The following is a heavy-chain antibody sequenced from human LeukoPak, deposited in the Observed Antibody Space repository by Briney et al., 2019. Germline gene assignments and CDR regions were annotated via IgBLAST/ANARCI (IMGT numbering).Heavy chain of an antibody. CDR1: GYTFTSYD. D-gene: IGHD2-15*01. CDR3: ARVRSKGTACHP. J-gene: IGHJ5*02. CDR2: MNPNSGNT. V-gene: IGHV1-8*01. Sequence: ASVKVSCKASGYTFTSYDINWVRQATGQGLEWMGWMNPNSGNTGYAQKFQGRVTMTRNTSISTAYMELSSLRSEDTAVYYCARVRSKGTACHPWAQGTLVPVSS.